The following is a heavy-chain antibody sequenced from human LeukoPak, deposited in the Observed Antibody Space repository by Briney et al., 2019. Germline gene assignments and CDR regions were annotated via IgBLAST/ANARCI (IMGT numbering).Heavy chain of an antibody. Sequence: EASVKVSCKASGYTFTGYYMHWVRQAPGQGLEWMGWINPNSGGTNYAQKFQGRVTMTRDTSISTAYMELSRLRSDDTAVYYCARDGSYSSSWYFDYWGQGTLVTVSS. J-gene: IGHJ4*02. D-gene: IGHD6-13*01. CDR1: GYTFTGYY. CDR3: ARDGSYSSSWYFDY. CDR2: INPNSGGT. V-gene: IGHV1-2*02.